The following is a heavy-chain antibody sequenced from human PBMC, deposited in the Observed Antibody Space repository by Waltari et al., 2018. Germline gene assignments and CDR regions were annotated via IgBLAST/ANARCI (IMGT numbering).Heavy chain of an antibody. V-gene: IGHV3-66*02. CDR2: IYSGGST. J-gene: IGHJ3*02. Sequence: EVQLVESGGGLVQPGGSLRLSCAASGFTVSSNYMSWVRQAPGKGLEWVSVIYSGGSTYYADSVKGRFTISRDNSKNTLYLQMNSLRAEDTAVYYCARASSGYYHDAFDIWGQGTMVTVSS. D-gene: IGHD3-22*01. CDR3: ARASSGYYHDAFDI. CDR1: GFTVSSNY.